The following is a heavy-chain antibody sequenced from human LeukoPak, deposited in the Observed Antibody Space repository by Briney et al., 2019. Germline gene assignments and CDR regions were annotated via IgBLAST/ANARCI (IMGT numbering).Heavy chain of an antibody. CDR2: IIPILGTA. V-gene: IGHV1-69*13. Sequence: ASVKVSCKASGGTFSSYAISWVRQAPGQGLEWMGGIIPILGTANYAQKFQGRVTITADESTSTAYMELSSLRSEDTAVYYCARPGSDGRSDYWGQGTLVTVSS. CDR1: GGTFSSYA. J-gene: IGHJ4*02. D-gene: IGHD5-24*01. CDR3: ARPGSDGRSDY.